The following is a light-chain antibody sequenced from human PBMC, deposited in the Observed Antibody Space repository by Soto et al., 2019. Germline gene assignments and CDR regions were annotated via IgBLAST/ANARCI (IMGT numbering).Light chain of an antibody. J-gene: IGKJ4*01. CDR2: AAS. CDR3: QQYYSYPLT. V-gene: IGKV1-8*01. Sequence: AIRMTQSPSSFSASTGDRVTITCRASEGISTYLAWYQQKPGKAPQVLIYAASTLQRGVPSRFSASGSGTDFTLTISCLQSEDFATYFCQQYYSYPLTFGGGTKVEIK. CDR1: EGISTY.